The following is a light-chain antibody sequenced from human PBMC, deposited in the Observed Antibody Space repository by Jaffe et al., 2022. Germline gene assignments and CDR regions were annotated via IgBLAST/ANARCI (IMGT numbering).Light chain of an antibody. J-gene: IGKJ4*01. CDR3: QQYGRLPLT. V-gene: IGKV3-20*01. Sequence: ETVLTQSPGTLSLSPGERATLSCRASQTVSNLYFAWYQQKPGQAPRLLISGVSSRAPGIPDRFAASGSGTDFTLTISRLEPEDFAVYYCQQYGRLPLTFGGGTKVEIK. CDR1: QTVSNLY. CDR2: GVS.